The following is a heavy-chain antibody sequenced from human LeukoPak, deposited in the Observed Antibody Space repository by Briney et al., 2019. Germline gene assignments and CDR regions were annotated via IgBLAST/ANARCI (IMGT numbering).Heavy chain of an antibody. Sequence: GGSLRLSCAASGFTFSSYAMSWVRQAPGKGLEWVSAISGSGGSTYYADSVEGRFTISRDNSKNTLYLQMNSLRAEDTAVYYCAKDPPTGLVVVPAAKRHDYWGQGTLVTVSS. V-gene: IGHV3-23*01. CDR2: ISGSGGST. J-gene: IGHJ4*02. CDR3: AKDPPTGLVVVPAAKRHDY. CDR1: GFTFSSYA. D-gene: IGHD2-2*01.